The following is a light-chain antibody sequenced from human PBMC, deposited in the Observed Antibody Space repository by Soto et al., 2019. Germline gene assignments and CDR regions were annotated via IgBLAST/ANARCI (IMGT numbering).Light chain of an antibody. J-gene: IGLJ2*01. Sequence: QSALTQPASVSGSPGQSITISCTGTSSDVGGYNYVSWYQQHPGKAPKLMIYEVSNRPSGVSNRFSGSKSGNTASLTISRLQAEDEADYYCCSYTSSHVVFGGGTKLTVL. CDR2: EVS. CDR3: CSYTSSHVV. V-gene: IGLV2-14*01. CDR1: SSDVGGYNY.